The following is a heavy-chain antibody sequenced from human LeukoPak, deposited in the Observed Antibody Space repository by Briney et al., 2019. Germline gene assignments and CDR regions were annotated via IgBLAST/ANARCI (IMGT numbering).Heavy chain of an antibody. CDR2: IVVGNGNT. D-gene: IGHD3-10*02. Sequence: ASVKVSCKASGLTLSNTAVQWVRQARGQRLEWIGWIVVGNGNTNYAQNFQGRVTITRDMSSGTSYVELSSLTSDDTAVYYCAADDLLFVYWGQGTPVTVSS. CDR1: GLTLSNTA. CDR3: AADDLLFVY. J-gene: IGHJ4*02. V-gene: IGHV1-58*01.